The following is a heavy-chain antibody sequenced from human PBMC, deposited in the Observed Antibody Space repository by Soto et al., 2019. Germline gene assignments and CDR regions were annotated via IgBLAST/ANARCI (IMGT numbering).Heavy chain of an antibody. CDR3: AGGRFGELFLPLLYYFDY. V-gene: IGHV1-46*01. J-gene: IGHJ4*02. Sequence: ASVKVSCKASGYTFTSYYMHWVRQAPGQGLEWMGIINPSGGSTSYAQKFQGRVTMTRDTSTSTVYMELSSLRSEDTAVYYCAGGRFGELFLPLLYYFDYWGQGTLVTVSS. CDR2: INPSGGST. CDR1: GYTFTSYY. D-gene: IGHD3-10*01.